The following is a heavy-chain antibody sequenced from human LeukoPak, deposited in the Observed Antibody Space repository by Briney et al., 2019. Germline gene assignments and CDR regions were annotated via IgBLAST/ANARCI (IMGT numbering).Heavy chain of an antibody. V-gene: IGHV6-1*01. J-gene: IGHJ3*02. D-gene: IGHD3-10*01. CDR1: GDSVSSNSAA. CDR3: TKSDGYGLIRI. CDR2: TYYRSKWYN. Sequence: SQTLSLTCAISGDSVSSNSAAWHWIRQSPSRGLEWLGRTYYRSKWYNDYAVSVKSRITINPDTSKNQFSLKVISVTAADTAAYYCTKSDGYGLIRICGRGTMVTVSS.